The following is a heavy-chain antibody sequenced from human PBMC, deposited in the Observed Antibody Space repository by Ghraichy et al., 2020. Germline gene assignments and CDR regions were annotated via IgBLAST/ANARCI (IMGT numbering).Heavy chain of an antibody. J-gene: IGHJ4*02. CDR3: AKGLLGWELRYGGSYFDY. Sequence: GGSLRLSCAASGFTFSSYAMSWVRQAPGKGLEWVSAISGSGGSTYYADSVKGRFTISRDNSKNTLYLQMNSLRAEDTAVYYCAKGLLGWELRYGGSYFDYWGQGTLVTVSS. D-gene: IGHD1-26*01. CDR2: ISGSGGST. V-gene: IGHV3-23*01. CDR1: GFTFSSYA.